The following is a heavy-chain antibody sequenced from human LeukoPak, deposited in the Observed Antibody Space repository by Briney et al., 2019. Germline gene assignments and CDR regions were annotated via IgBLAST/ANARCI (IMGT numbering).Heavy chain of an antibody. CDR2: ISGSGGST. V-gene: IGHV3-23*01. J-gene: IGHJ4*02. D-gene: IGHD6-19*01. CDR3: AKDLLAVAGHTLDY. CDR1: GFNFVNAY. Sequence: PGGSLRLSCAASGFNFVNAYMSWVRQAPGKGLEWVSAISGSGGSTYYADSVKGRFTISRDNSKNTLYLQMNSLRAEDTAVYYCAKDLLAVAGHTLDYWGQGTLVTVSS.